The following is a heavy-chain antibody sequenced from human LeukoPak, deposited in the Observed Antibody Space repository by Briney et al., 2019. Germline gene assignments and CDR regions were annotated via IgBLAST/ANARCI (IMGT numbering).Heavy chain of an antibody. V-gene: IGHV1-46*01. CDR2: VNPSGGST. CDR3: ARDSVGATLDP. J-gene: IGHJ5*02. D-gene: IGHD1-26*01. Sequence: ASVKVSCKVSGYTLTELSMHWVRQAPGQGLEWMGIVNPSGGSTSYAQKFQGRVTMTRDTSTSTVYMELSSLRSEDTAVYYCARDSVGATLDPWGQGTLVTVSS. CDR1: GYTLTELS.